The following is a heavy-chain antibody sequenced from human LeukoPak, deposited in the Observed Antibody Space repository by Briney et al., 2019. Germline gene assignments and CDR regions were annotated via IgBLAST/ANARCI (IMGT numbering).Heavy chain of an antibody. D-gene: IGHD3-9*01. J-gene: IGHJ4*02. CDR2: INPNSGGT. Sequence: APVKVSCKASGYTFTGYYMHWVRQAPGQGLEWMGWINPNSGGTNYAQKFQGRVTMTRDTSISTAYMELSRLRSDDTAVYYCAREYYDILTGLLDYWGQGTLVTVSS. CDR1: GYTFTGYY. CDR3: AREYYDILTGLLDY. V-gene: IGHV1-2*02.